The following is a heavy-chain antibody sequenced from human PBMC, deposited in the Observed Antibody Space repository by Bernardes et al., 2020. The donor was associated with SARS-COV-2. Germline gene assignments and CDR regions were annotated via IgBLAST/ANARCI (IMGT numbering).Heavy chain of an antibody. CDR3: ARVEFTDWFGELGPYGY. CDR2: ISSSSSYI. CDR1: GFTFSSYS. V-gene: IGHV3-21*01. Sequence: GGSLRLSCAASGFTFSSYSMNWVRQAPGKGLEWVSSISSSSSYIYYADSVKGRFTISRDNAKNSLYLQMNSLRAEDTAVYYCARVEFTDWFGELGPYGYWGQGTLVTVSS. J-gene: IGHJ4*02. D-gene: IGHD3-10*01.